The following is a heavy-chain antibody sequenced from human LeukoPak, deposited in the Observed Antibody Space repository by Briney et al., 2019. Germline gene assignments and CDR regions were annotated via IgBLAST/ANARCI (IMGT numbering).Heavy chain of an antibody. CDR3: VREARGYHYTYFDY. V-gene: IGHV3-13*01. Sequence: PGGSLRLSCTASGFTLGGHDMHWVRQTTGDGLKWVAAVSAGHHAFYAGSVKGRFTVSREDAKNSLYLQMNSLRAGDTAVYYCVREARGYHYTYFDYWGQGSLVTVSS. CDR2: VSAGHHA. CDR1: GFTLGGHD. J-gene: IGHJ4*02. D-gene: IGHD5-18*01.